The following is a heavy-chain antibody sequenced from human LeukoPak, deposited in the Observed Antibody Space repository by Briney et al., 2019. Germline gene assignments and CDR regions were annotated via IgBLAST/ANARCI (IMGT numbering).Heavy chain of an antibody. CDR1: GYSISSGYY. J-gene: IGHJ6*02. CDR2: IYHSGST. CDR3: ARGDLSGRVRGSRRYYYGMDV. Sequence: SETLSLTCTVSGYSISSGYYWGWIRQPPGKGLEWIGSIYHSGSTYYNPSLKSRVTISVDTSKNQFSLKLSSVTAADTAVYYCARGDLSGRVRGSRRYYYGMDVWGQGTTVTVSS. D-gene: IGHD5-12*01. V-gene: IGHV4-38-2*02.